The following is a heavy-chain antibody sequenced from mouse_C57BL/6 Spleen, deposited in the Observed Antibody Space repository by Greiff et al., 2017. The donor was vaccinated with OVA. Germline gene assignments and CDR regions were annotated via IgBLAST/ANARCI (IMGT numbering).Heavy chain of an antibody. J-gene: IGHJ2*01. CDR3: AVAYDGYCGDY. Sequence: VQLQESGAELVKPGASVKMSCKASGYTFTTYPIEWMKQNHGKSLEWIGNFHPYNDDTKYNQKFKGKATLTVDKSSSTAYMELRSLTSEDSAVYYCAVAYDGYCGDYWGQGTTLTVSS. CDR2: FHPYNDDT. V-gene: IGHV1-47*01. D-gene: IGHD2-3*01. CDR1: GYTFTTYP.